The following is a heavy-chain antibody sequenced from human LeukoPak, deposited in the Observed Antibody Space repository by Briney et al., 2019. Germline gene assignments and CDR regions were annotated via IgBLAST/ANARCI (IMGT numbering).Heavy chain of an antibody. Sequence: ASVKVSCRASGYTFNGHYMHWVRQAPGQGLEWMGWINPNSGGTNYAQKFQGGVTMARDTSISTAYMELSSLRSEDTAVYYCASTSRWLQLRYYFDYWGQGTLVTVSS. J-gene: IGHJ4*02. CDR3: ASTSRWLQLRYYFDY. CDR1: GYTFNGHY. V-gene: IGHV1-2*02. D-gene: IGHD5-24*01. CDR2: INPNSGGT.